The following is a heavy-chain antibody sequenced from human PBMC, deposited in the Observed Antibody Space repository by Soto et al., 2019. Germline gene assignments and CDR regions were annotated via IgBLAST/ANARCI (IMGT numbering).Heavy chain of an antibody. J-gene: IGHJ5*02. CDR1: GGSISSGGYY. CDR3: ARVRYCSGGSCYPRFAP. D-gene: IGHD2-15*01. Sequence: QVQLQESGPGLVKPSQTLSLTCTVSGGSISSGGYYWSWIRQHPGKGLEWIGYIYYSGSTYYNPSVMGRVTISVDTFKNQFPLKLSSVTAADTAVYYCARVRYCSGGSCYPRFAPWGQGTLVTVSS. V-gene: IGHV4-31*03. CDR2: IYYSGST.